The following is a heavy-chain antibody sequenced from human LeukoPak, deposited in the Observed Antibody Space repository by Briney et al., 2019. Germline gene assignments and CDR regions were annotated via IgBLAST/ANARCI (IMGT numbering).Heavy chain of an antibody. Sequence: GGSLRLSCAASGFIFNNYGLIWVRQAPGKGLEWVSASNDGGGTTYADFVKGRFTISRDNSKNTLFLQMNSLRAEDTALYYCAKGSSGYFFDFWGQGTLVTVSS. CDR1: GFIFNNYG. CDR2: SNDGGGT. J-gene: IGHJ4*02. V-gene: IGHV3-23*01. D-gene: IGHD3-22*01. CDR3: AKGSSGYFFDF.